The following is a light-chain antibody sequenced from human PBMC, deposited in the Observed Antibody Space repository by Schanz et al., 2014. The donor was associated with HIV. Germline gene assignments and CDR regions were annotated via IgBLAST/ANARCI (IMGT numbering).Light chain of an antibody. V-gene: IGKV1-17*01. CDR3: QQYAVSSWT. Sequence: DLQMTQSPSPLSASIGDTITITCRASQAIRADLGWYQQKPGRAPKRLIYGASNLQSGVPSRFSGSGSETEFTLTISTLQPDDFATYYCQQYAVSSWTFGQGTRVQSK. CDR2: GAS. J-gene: IGKJ1*01. CDR1: QAIRAD.